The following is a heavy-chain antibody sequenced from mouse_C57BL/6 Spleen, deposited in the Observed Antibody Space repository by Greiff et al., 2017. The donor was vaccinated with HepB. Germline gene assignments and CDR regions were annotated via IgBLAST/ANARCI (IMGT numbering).Heavy chain of an antibody. CDR3: CYYGSSYGYFDV. Sequence: EVKLMESGPGLVKPSQSLSLTCSVTGYSITSGYYWNWIRQFPGNKLEWMGYISYDGSNNYNPSLKNRISITRDTSKNQFFLKLNSVTTEDTATYYCCYYGSSYGYFDVWGTGTTVTVSS. J-gene: IGHJ1*03. V-gene: IGHV3-6*01. D-gene: IGHD1-1*01. CDR1: GYSITSGYY. CDR2: ISYDGSN.